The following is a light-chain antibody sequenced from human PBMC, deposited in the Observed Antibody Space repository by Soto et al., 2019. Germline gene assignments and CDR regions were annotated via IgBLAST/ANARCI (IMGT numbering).Light chain of an antibody. CDR1: QSVSSSY. CDR3: QQYGSSPLT. CDR2: DAS. V-gene: IGKV3-20*01. Sequence: EIVLTQSPGTLSLSPGERATLSCRAGQSVSSSYLAWYQQKPGQAPRLLIYDASRRATGIPDRFSGSGSGTDFTLTISRLEPEDFAVYYCQQYGSSPLTFGGGTKVEIK. J-gene: IGKJ4*01.